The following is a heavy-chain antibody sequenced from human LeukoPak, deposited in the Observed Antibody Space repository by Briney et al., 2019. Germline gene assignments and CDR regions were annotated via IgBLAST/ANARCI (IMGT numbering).Heavy chain of an antibody. D-gene: IGHD3-10*01. J-gene: IGHJ4*02. CDR1: GGSISSSGYY. CDR3: ATPFTMVRGVPFDY. CDR2: IYYSGSA. V-gene: IGHV4-39*01. Sequence: PSETLSLTCTVSGGSISSSGYYWGWIRQPPGKGLERIGSIYYSGSAYYNPSLKSRVTISVDTSKNQFSLKLSSVTAADTAVYYCATPFTMVRGVPFDYWGQGTLVTVSS.